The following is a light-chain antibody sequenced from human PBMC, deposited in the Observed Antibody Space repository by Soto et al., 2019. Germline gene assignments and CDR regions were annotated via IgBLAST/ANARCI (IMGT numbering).Light chain of an antibody. CDR1: QSISSW. V-gene: IGKV1-5*01. Sequence: DIQMTQSPSTLSASVGDRVTITCRASQSISSWLAWYQQKPGKAPKLLIYDASSLESGVPSRFSGSGSGTEFTLTISSLQHDDFATYYCQQYNIYPVTFGQGTKLEIK. CDR2: DAS. CDR3: QQYNIYPVT. J-gene: IGKJ2*01.